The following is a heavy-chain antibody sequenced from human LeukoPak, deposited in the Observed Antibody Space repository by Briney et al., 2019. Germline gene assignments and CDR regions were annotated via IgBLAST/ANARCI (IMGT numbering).Heavy chain of an antibody. Sequence: PGGSLRLSCAASGFTFSSYTMNWVRQAPGKGLEWVSSISSSSSYIYYADSVKGRFTISRDNAKNSLYLQMNNLRVEDTAMYYCAGGTGFIIKDWGQGTLVTVSS. CDR2: ISSSSSYI. CDR3: AGGTGFIIKD. CDR1: GFTFSSYT. V-gene: IGHV3-21*04. J-gene: IGHJ4*02. D-gene: IGHD3-9*01.